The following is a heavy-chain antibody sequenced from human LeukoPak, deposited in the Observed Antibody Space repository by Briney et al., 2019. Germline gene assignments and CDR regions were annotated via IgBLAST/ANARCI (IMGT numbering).Heavy chain of an antibody. CDR2: IYHSGSS. J-gene: IGHJ5*02. CDR3: ARGYSSSWYPNWFDP. V-gene: IGHV4-38-2*02. CDR1: GYSISSGYY. D-gene: IGHD6-13*01. Sequence: SETLSLTCTVSGYSISSGYYWGWIRQPPGKGLEWIGSIYHSGSSYYNPSLNSRVTISVDTSKNQFSLKLSSMTAADTAVYYCARGYSSSWYPNWFDPWGQGTLVTVSS.